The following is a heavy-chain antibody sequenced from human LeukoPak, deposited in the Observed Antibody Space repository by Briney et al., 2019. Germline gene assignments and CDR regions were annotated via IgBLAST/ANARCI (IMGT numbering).Heavy chain of an antibody. CDR1: GYTFNGYY. D-gene: IGHD3-16*01. CDR2: INPKSGGT. CDR3: ARGGLPIYYYYIDV. J-gene: IGHJ6*03. V-gene: IGHV1-2*02. Sequence: ASVKLSCKASGYTFNGYYMHWVRQAPGQGLEWMGWINPKSGGTNYAQKFQGRVTMTRDTSINTAYMELSRLRSDDTAVYYCARGGLPIYYYYIDVWGKGTTVTVSS.